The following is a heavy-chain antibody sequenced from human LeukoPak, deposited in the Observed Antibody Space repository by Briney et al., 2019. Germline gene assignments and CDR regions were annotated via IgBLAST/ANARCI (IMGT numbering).Heavy chain of an antibody. CDR2: IYYSGST. J-gene: IGHJ5*02. D-gene: IGHD2-2*01. V-gene: IGHV4-59*01. CDR3: ARSSAAYNWFDP. Sequence: SETLSLTCTVSGGSLSSYYWSWIRQPPGKGLEWIGYIYYSGSTNYNPSLKSRVTISVDTSKNQFSLKLSSVTAADTAVYYCARSSAAYNWFDPWGQGTLVTVSS. CDR1: GGSLSSYY.